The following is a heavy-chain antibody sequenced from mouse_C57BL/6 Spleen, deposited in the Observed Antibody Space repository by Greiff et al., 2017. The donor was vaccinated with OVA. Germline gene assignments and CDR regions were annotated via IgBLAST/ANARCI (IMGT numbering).Heavy chain of an antibody. V-gene: IGHV1-39*01. Sequence: EVKLVESGPELVKPGASVKISCKASGYSFTDYNMNWVKQSNGKSLEWIGVINPNYGTTSYNQKFKGKATLTVDQSSSTAYMRLNSLTSEDSAVYYCARDYGRGYYFDYWGQGTTLTVSS. D-gene: IGHD1-1*01. CDR1: GYSFTDYN. CDR2: INPNYGTT. J-gene: IGHJ2*01. CDR3: ARDYGRGYYFDY.